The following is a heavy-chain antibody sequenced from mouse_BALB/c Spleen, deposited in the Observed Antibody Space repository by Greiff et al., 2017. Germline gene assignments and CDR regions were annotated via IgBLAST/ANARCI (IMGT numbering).Heavy chain of an antibody. D-gene: IGHD1-1*01. CDR2: ISSGGSYT. CDR3: ARPSITTVVPDY. J-gene: IGHJ2*01. CDR1: GFTFSSYG. V-gene: IGHV5-6*01. Sequence: EVQRVESGGDLVKPGGSLKLSCAASGFTFSSYGMSWVRQTPDKRLEWVATISSGGSYTYYPDSVKGRFTISRDNAKNTLYLQMSSLKSEDTAMYYCARPSITTVVPDYWGQGTTLTVSS.